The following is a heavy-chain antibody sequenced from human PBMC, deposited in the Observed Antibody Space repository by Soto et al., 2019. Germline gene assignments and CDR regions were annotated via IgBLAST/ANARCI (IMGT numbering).Heavy chain of an antibody. CDR1: GFTFSSYA. J-gene: IGHJ1*01. CDR2: ISGSGGST. V-gene: IGHV3-23*01. D-gene: IGHD6-19*01. Sequence: EVQLLESGGGLVQPGGSLRLSCAASGFTFSSYAMRWVRQAPGTGLEWVSAISGSGGSTYYADSVKGRFTISRDNSKNTLYLQMNRLRAEDTAVYYCAISGYSSCWYGYCQHWGQGTLVTVSS. CDR3: AISGYSSCWYGYCQH.